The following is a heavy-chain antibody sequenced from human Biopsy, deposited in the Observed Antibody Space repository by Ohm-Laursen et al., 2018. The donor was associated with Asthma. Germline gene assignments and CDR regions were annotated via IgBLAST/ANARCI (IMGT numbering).Heavy chain of an antibody. CDR1: GFTFSSYA. Sequence: SLRLSCAATGFTFSSYAMHWVRQAPGKGLEWVAVISYDGSNKYYADSVKGRFTISRDNSKNTLYLQMNSLRAEDTAVYYCAREGIAVAHFDYWGQGTLVTVSS. V-gene: IGHV3-30-3*01. CDR3: AREGIAVAHFDY. CDR2: ISYDGSNK. J-gene: IGHJ4*02. D-gene: IGHD6-19*01.